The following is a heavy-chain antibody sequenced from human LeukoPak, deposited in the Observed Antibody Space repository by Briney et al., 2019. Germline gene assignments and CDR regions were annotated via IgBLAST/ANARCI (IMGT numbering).Heavy chain of an antibody. CDR1: GFTFSSFW. J-gene: IGHJ4*02. Sequence: GGSLRLSCAASGFTFSSFWMSWVRQAPGKGLEWVANIKEDGSEKYYMDSVKGRFTISRDNAKNSLYLQMNSLRAEDTAVYYCARDIVPAALTDYWGQGTLVTVSS. CDR3: ARDIVPAALTDY. D-gene: IGHD2-2*01. V-gene: IGHV3-7*03. CDR2: IKEDGSEK.